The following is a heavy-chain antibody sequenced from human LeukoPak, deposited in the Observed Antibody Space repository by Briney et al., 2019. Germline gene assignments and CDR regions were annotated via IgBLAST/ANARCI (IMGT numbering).Heavy chain of an antibody. CDR2: ISGSSSTI. CDR1: GFTFSSYS. J-gene: IGHJ5*02. Sequence: GGSLRLSCAASGFTFSSYSMNWVRQAPGKGLEWVSYISGSSSTIYYADSVKGRFTISRDNAKNSLYLQMNSLRDEDTAVYYCARVLFSSWWFDPWGQGTLVTVSS. D-gene: IGHD6-6*01. V-gene: IGHV3-48*02. CDR3: ARVLFSSWWFDP.